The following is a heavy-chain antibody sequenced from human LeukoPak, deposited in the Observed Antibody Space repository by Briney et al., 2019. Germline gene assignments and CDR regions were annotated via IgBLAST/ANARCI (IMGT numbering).Heavy chain of an antibody. CDR2: SSGSGDSR. Sequence: GGSLRLSCAASGFTFSSYAMNWVRQAPGKGLEWVSGSSGSGDSRYYADSVKGRFTISRDNSKNTLFLQMNSLRAEDTAVYYCAKETLVGANWGQGTLVTVSS. CDR1: GFTFSSYA. D-gene: IGHD1-26*01. V-gene: IGHV3-23*01. J-gene: IGHJ4*02. CDR3: AKETLVGAN.